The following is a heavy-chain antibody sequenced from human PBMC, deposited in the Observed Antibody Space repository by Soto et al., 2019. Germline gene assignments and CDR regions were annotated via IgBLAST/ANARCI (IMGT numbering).Heavy chain of an antibody. CDR2: IHYSVST. CDR3: ARGRRYSSSWYSDY. Sequence: QLQLQESGPGLVKPSETLSLTCTVSGGSISSSSYYWGWIRQPPGKGLEWIGSIHYSVSTYYNPTLKGRVTISVDTSKNQISLKLSSVTAADTAVYYCARGRRYSSSWYSDYWGQGTLVTVSS. D-gene: IGHD6-13*01. V-gene: IGHV4-39*01. CDR1: GGSISSSSYY. J-gene: IGHJ4*02.